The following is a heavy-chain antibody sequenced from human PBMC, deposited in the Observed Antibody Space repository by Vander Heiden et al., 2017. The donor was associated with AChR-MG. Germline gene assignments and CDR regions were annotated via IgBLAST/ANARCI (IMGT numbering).Heavy chain of an antibody. V-gene: IGHV3-21*01. CDR3: ARGVSIGWAPHYYYYAMDV. Sequence: EMQLVESGGGLVKPGGSLRLSCAASGFTFSRYGMTWVRQAPGKGLEWVSGFSSSGDDIYYADSVKGRFTISRDNAKSSLFLQMNTLRAEDTAVYYCARGVSIGWAPHYYYYAMDVWGHGTTVTVSS. CDR1: GFTFSRYG. CDR2: FSSSGDDI. D-gene: IGHD6-19*01. J-gene: IGHJ6*02.